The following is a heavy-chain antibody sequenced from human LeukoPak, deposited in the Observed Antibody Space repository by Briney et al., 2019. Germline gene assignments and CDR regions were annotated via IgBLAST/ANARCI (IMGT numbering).Heavy chain of an antibody. CDR1: GFTFSSFA. J-gene: IGHJ4*02. CDR2: ISDSGAST. Sequence: GGSLRLFCAASGFTFSSFAMSWVRQAPGKGLEWVSGISDSGASTYYPDSVKGRFTISRDNSKNMLYLQMNSLRADDTAVYYCAIAKGPVDIVVAATGVFGYWGQGTLVTVSS. CDR3: AIAKGPVDIVVAATGVFGY. V-gene: IGHV3-23*01. D-gene: IGHD6-19*01.